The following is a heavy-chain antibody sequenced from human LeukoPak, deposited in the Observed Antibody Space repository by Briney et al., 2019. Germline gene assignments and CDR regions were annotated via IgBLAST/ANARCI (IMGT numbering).Heavy chain of an antibody. Sequence: ASLKLSCKASGGTFSSYAIHWVRQAPGQRLEWMGWISAGNGNTKYSQNFQGRVTFISNTSATTAFMELSSLRSEDAAVYYCARDSGSGSNDYWGQGTLVTVSS. V-gene: IGHV1-3*01. CDR1: GGTFSSYA. D-gene: IGHD1-26*01. CDR3: ARDSGSGSNDY. CDR2: ISAGNGNT. J-gene: IGHJ4*02.